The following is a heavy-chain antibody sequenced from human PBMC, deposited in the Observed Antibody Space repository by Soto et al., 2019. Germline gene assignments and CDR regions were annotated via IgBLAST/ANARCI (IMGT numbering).Heavy chain of an antibody. CDR2: VSDDGSLE. J-gene: IGHJ4*02. CDR3: ARRRAGRYDCFDH. D-gene: IGHD6-19*01. CDR1: GFTFSTYA. V-gene: IGHV3-30-3*01. Sequence: QVQLVESGGGVVQPGGSLRLSCVASGFTFSTYAMPWVRQAPGKGLEWVALVSDDGSLEYYADSVKGRSTVSRDNSKSTLYFAVNRLIHDDADSYYSARRRAGRYDCFDHWGQGTLVTVSS.